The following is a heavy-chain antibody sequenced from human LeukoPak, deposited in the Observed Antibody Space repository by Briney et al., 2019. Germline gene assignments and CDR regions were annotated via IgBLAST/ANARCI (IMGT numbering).Heavy chain of an antibody. J-gene: IGHJ5*01. CDR2: ISDGGGSS. V-gene: IGHV3-23*01. D-gene: IGHD3-10*01. Sequence: GGSLRLSCAASEFTFSGYAMSWGRQAPGKGLEWVSAISDGGGSSYYADSVKGRFTISRDNPKNTLYLQMNSLRAEDTAVYYCAKTSLKWFGGLWTAWFDCWGKGTLVTVSS. CDR3: AKTSLKWFGGLWTAWFDC. CDR1: EFTFSGYA.